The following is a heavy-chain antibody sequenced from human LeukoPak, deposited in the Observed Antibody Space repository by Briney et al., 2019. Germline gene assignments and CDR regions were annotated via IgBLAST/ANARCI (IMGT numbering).Heavy chain of an antibody. D-gene: IGHD3-16*01. CDR1: GYTLTSYA. Sequence: ASVKVSCKASGYTLTSYAIHWVRQAPGQRPEWMGWINTGNGNTKYSQKFQGRVTITRDTSANTAYMELRSLRSDDTAVYYCARDRGGALFDPWGQGTLVTVSS. V-gene: IGHV1-3*04. CDR3: ARDRGGALFDP. J-gene: IGHJ5*02. CDR2: INTGNGNT.